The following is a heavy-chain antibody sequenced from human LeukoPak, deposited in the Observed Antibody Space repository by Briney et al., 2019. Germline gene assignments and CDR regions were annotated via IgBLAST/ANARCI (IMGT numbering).Heavy chain of an antibody. D-gene: IGHD1-14*01. J-gene: IGHJ4*02. CDR2: VYYTGST. CDR3: ARLAPGMSFDH. V-gene: IGHV4-59*01. CDR1: GGSITNYY. Sequence: NPSETLSLTCTVSGGSITNYYWTWIRQPPGNGLEWIGYVYYTGSTNYNSSLKSRVTISVDTSENQFSLKLSSVTAADTAVYYCARLAPGMSFDHWGQGTLVTVSS.